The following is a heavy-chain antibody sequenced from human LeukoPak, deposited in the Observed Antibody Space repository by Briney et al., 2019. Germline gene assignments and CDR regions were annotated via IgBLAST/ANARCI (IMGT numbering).Heavy chain of an antibody. CDR1: GGSFSGYS. V-gene: IGHV4-34*01. J-gene: IGHJ4*01. CDR2: INHSGST. D-gene: IGHD3-10*01. Sequence: KASETLSLTCAVYGGSFSGYSWSWIRQPPGKGLEWIGEINHSGSTNYNPSLKSRVTISVDTSKNQFSLRLSSVTAADTAVYYCAAAIKITMAPGYWGHGTLVTVSS. CDR3: AAAIKITMAPGY.